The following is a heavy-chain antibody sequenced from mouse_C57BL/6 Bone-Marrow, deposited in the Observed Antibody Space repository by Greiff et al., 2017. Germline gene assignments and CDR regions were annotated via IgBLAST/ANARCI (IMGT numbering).Heavy chain of an antibody. Sequence: VQLQQSGPELVKPGASVKISCKASGYSFSSSWMNWVKQRPGQGLEWIGRIYPGDGDTNYNGKFKGKATLTADKSSSTAYMQLSSLTSEDSAVYFCQPETPWFAYWGQGTLVTVSA. CDR3: QPETPWFAY. CDR2: IYPGDGDT. D-gene: IGHD3-2*01. V-gene: IGHV1-82*01. J-gene: IGHJ3*01. CDR1: GYSFSSSW.